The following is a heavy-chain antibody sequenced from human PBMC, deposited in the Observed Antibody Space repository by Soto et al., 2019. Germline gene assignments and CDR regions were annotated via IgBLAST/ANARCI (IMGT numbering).Heavy chain of an antibody. D-gene: IGHD1-26*01. J-gene: IGHJ4*02. Sequence: QITLRESVPTLVKPTQTLTLTCTFSGFSLSTSGVGVGWIRQPPGKALELVALVFWDDDKRYSKLLKNRVTINKDTSKNQVVLTMTNMDPVDTGTYYCAHRSATDGGAFGFWGQGTLVTVSS. CDR2: VFWDDDK. CDR3: AHRSATDGGAFGF. V-gene: IGHV2-5*02. CDR1: GFSLSTSGVG.